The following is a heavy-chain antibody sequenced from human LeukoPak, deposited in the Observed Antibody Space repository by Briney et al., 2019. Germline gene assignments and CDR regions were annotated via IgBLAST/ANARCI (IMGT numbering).Heavy chain of an antibody. V-gene: IGHV4-59*08. J-gene: IGHJ2*01. CDR3: ARGGYCSGASCYSHWYFDL. CDR1: GGSISSYY. D-gene: IGHD2-15*01. Sequence: SETLSLTCTVSGGSISSYYWSWIRQPPGKGLEYIGYIYYSGSTNYDPSLKSRVTISVDTSKNQFSLKLSSVTAADTAMYYCARGGYCSGASCYSHWYFDLWGRGTLVTVSS. CDR2: IYYSGST.